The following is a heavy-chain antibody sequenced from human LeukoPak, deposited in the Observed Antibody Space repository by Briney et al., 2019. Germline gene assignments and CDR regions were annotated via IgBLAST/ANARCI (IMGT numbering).Heavy chain of an antibody. D-gene: IGHD3-9*01. CDR1: GYTFTKYY. Sequence: ASVKVSCKASGYTFTKYYMHWVRQAPGQGLEWMGIINPSGGSTGYAQKFQGRVTMTRDTSTSTVYMELSSLRSEDTAVYYCARGGGYDILTGYYGFDPWGQGTLVTVSS. J-gene: IGHJ5*02. V-gene: IGHV1-46*01. CDR2: INPSGGST. CDR3: ARGGGYDILTGYYGFDP.